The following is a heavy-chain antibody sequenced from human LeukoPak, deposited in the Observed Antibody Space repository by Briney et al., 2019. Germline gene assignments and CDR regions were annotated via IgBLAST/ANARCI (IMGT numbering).Heavy chain of an antibody. CDR1: GYSISSGYY. V-gene: IGHV4-38-2*02. CDR2: IYHSGST. Sequence: SETLSLTCTVSGYSISSGYYWGWIRQPPGKGLEWIGSIYHSGSTYYNPSLKSRVTISVDTSKNQFSLKLSSVTAADTAVYYCAREDADIRYLLVEMVVPAAIELTHWGQGTLVTVSS. D-gene: IGHD2-2*01. CDR3: AREDADIRYLLVEMVVPAAIELTH. J-gene: IGHJ4*02.